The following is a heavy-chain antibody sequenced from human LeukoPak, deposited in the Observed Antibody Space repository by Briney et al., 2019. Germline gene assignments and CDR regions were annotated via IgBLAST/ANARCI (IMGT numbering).Heavy chain of an antibody. D-gene: IGHD4-17*01. V-gene: IGHV1-18*01. CDR1: GYTFTSYG. CDR3: ARSGDGNWFDP. CDR2: ISAYNGDT. J-gene: IGHJ5*02. Sequence: ASVKVSCKASGYTFTSYGISWVRQAPGQGLEWMGWISAYNGDTHYAQNLQGRLILTTDTSTTTAYMELRSLTSDDTAVYFCARSGDGNWFDPWGQGTLVTVSS.